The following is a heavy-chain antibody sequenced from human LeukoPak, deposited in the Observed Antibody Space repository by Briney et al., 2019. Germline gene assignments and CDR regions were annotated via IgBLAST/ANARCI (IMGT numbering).Heavy chain of an antibody. J-gene: IGHJ1*01. CDR3: ARDRSGYYSEYFQH. V-gene: IGHV3-49*04. D-gene: IGHD3-22*01. CDR1: GFTFGDCA. CDR2: IRSKAYGGTT. Sequence: PGRSLRLSCTASGFTFGDCAMTWVRQAPGKGLEWVGFIRSKAYGGTTDYAASVKGRFTISRDDSKSIAYLEMNSLKTEDTAVYYCARDRSGYYSEYFQHWGQGTLVTVSS.